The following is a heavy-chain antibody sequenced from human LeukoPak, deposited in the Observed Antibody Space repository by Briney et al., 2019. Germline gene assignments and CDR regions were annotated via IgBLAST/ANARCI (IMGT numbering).Heavy chain of an antibody. D-gene: IGHD2/OR15-2a*01. J-gene: IGHJ5*02. Sequence: PSETLSLTCAVYAGSFSGYYWSWIRQPPGKGLEWIGSIYYSGSTYYNPSLKSRVTISVDTSKNQFSLKLSSVTAADTAVYYCARHGLGLSDFDPWGQGTLVTVSS. CDR2: IYYSGST. CDR3: ARHGLGLSDFDP. CDR1: AGSFSGYY. V-gene: IGHV4-34*01.